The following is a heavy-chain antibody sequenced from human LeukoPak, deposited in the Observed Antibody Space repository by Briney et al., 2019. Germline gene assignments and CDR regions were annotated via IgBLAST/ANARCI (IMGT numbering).Heavy chain of an antibody. Sequence: SETLSLTCTVSGGSITKYYWTWIRHPPGKGLEWIGYIHYSGSTNYNPSLKSRVTISVDTSKNQFSLKLSSVTAADTAVYYCARASVTYYYYYYMDVWGKGTTVTVSS. CDR3: ARASVTYYYYYYMDV. CDR1: GGSITKYY. V-gene: IGHV4-59*01. J-gene: IGHJ6*03. D-gene: IGHD4-11*01. CDR2: IHYSGST.